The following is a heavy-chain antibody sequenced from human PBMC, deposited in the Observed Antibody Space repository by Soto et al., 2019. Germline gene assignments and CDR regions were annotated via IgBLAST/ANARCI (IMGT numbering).Heavy chain of an antibody. CDR3: VKDTARIPVAGTEYFDY. Sequence: EVRLLESGGGLVQPGGSLRLSCEASGFSFSNYAMSWVRQAPGKGLEWVSGISGTGFTTDYADSVKGRFTISRDSSKKTVYAQMNSQRAEDTAVYYCVKDTARIPVAGTEYFDYWGQGTLVTVST. CDR2: ISGTGFTT. CDR1: GFSFSNYA. V-gene: IGHV3-23*01. D-gene: IGHD6-19*01. J-gene: IGHJ4*02.